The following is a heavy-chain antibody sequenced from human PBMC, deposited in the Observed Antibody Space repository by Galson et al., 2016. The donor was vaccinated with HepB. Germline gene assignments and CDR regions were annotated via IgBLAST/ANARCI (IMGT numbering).Heavy chain of an antibody. Sequence: AISGDSVSSNSGAWHWIRQSPSRGLEWLGRTYYRSKWNNDYAVSVKGRITINSDTSKNQFSLHLNSVTPEDTAVYYCAREFAPYDILTGYLNHGLDVWGQGTTVTVSS. CDR3: AREFAPYDILTGYLNHGLDV. V-gene: IGHV6-1*01. CDR1: GDSVSSNSGA. J-gene: IGHJ6*02. CDR2: TYYRSKWNN. D-gene: IGHD3-9*01.